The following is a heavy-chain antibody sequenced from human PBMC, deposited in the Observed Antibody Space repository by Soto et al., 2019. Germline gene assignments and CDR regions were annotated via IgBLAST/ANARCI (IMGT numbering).Heavy chain of an antibody. CDR2: IYYSGST. D-gene: IGHD6-13*01. CDR1: GGSISSSSFH. J-gene: IGHJ5*02. CDR3: ARRERAAGTDWWFDA. Sequence: TLSLTCTVSGGSISSSSFHWGWIRHPPWKGLEWIGSIYYSGSTYYSPSLKSRVTISVDTSKNQFSLKLSSVTAADTAVYYCARRERAAGTDWWFDAWGQG. V-gene: IGHV4-39*01.